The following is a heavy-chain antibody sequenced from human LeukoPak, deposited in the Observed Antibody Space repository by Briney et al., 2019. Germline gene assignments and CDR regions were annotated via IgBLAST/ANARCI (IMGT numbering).Heavy chain of an antibody. J-gene: IGHJ4*02. Sequence: GRSLRLSCAASGFTFSSYAMHWVRQAPGKGLEWVAVISYDGSNKYYADSVKGRFTISRDNSKNTLYLQMNSLRAEDTAVYYCARARSQYYYGSGSSNYWGQGTLVTVSS. CDR3: ARARSQYYYGSGSSNY. V-gene: IGHV3-30-3*01. CDR1: GFTFSSYA. D-gene: IGHD3-10*01. CDR2: ISYDGSNK.